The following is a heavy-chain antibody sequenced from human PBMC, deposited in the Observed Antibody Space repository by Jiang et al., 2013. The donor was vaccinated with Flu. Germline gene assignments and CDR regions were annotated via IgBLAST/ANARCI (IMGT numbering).Heavy chain of an antibody. CDR1: GFTFSSYG. CDR2: IWYDGSNK. Sequence: QLLESGGGVVQPGRSLRLSCAASGFTFSSYGMHWVRQAPGKGLEWVAVIWYDGSNKYYADSVKGRFTISRDNSKNTLYLQMNSLRAEDTAVYYCARDLGSRSNWEFDYWGQGTLVTVSS. V-gene: IGHV3-33*01. J-gene: IGHJ4*02. CDR3: ARDLGSRSNWEFDY. D-gene: IGHD7-27*01.